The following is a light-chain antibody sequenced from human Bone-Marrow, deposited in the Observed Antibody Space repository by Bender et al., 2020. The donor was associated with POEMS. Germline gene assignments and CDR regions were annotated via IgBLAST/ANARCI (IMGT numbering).Light chain of an antibody. CDR2: DVS. V-gene: IGLV2-11*01. CDR3: CSYGGGSPFAI. J-gene: IGLJ2*01. CDR1: SSDVGASKY. Sequence: QSALTQPRSVSGSPGQSVAISCTGTSSDVGASKYVSWYQHHPGKAPKLMIFDVSQRPSGVPDRFSGSKSGNTASLTISGLQDEDESDYYCCSYGGGSPFAIFGGGTKLTVL.